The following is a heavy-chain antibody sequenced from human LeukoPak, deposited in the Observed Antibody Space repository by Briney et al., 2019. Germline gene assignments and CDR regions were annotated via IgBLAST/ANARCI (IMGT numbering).Heavy chain of an antibody. Sequence: QPGGSLRLSCAASGFTFDDYAMHWVRQAPGKGLEWVSGISWNSGSIGYADSVKGRFTISRDNAKNSLYLQMNSLRAEDMALYYCAKDRFAAVAPNAFDIWGQGTMVTVSS. CDR3: AKDRFAAVAPNAFDI. CDR1: GFTFDDYA. CDR2: ISWNSGSI. J-gene: IGHJ3*02. V-gene: IGHV3-9*03. D-gene: IGHD6-19*01.